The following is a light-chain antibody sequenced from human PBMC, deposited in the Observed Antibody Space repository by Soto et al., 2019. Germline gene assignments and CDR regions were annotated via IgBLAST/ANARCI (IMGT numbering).Light chain of an antibody. CDR2: KAS. CDR1: QRISTW. Sequence: DIQMTQSPSTLSASVGDRVTITCRASQRISTWLAWYQQKPGKAPKLLIYKASTLESGVPSRFSGSGSGTELTLTISSLQPDDLATYYCQQYNSYSSFGQGTKVEI. V-gene: IGKV1-5*03. J-gene: IGKJ1*01. CDR3: QQYNSYSS.